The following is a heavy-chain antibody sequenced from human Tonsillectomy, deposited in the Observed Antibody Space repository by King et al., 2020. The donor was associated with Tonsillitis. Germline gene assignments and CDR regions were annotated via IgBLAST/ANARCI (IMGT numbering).Heavy chain of an antibody. CDR1: GYSFTSYW. V-gene: IGHV5-51*01. Sequence: QLVQSGAELKKPGESLKISCQGSGYSFTSYWIGWVRQMPGKGLEWMGIIYPGDSDTRYSPSFQGQVTISADKSISTAYLQWSSLKASDTAMYYCARPYCSGGSCYLEGFDYWGQGTLVTVSS. CDR3: ARPYCSGGSCYLEGFDY. CDR2: IYPGDSDT. J-gene: IGHJ4*02. D-gene: IGHD2-15*01.